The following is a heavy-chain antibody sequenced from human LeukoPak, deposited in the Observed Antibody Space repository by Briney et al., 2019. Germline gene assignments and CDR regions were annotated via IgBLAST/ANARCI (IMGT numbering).Heavy chain of an antibody. CDR2: ISCSSSQI. V-gene: IGHV3-21*01. J-gene: IGHJ3*01. D-gene: IGHD2-15*01. CDR3: VKDYCSGGSCIDAFDF. CDR1: GFTFSYS. Sequence: GGSLRLSCAGSGFTFSYSMNWVRPAPGKGLEWLSSISCSSSQIFYADSVKGRFTMSRDNAKNSLYLQMNSLRAEDTALYYCVKDYCSGGSCIDAFDFWGQRTMVTVSS.